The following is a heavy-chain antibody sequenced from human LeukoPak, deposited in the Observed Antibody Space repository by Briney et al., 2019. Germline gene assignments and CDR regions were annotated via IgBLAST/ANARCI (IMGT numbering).Heavy chain of an antibody. CDR1: GGSFSGYY. D-gene: IGHD6-19*01. Sequence: PSETLSLTCAVYGGSFSGYYWSWIRQPPGKGLEWIEEINHSGSTNYNPSLRSRVTISVDTSKNQFSLKLSSVTAADAAVYYCARGRGSCGSRRGFDPWGQGTLVTVSS. V-gene: IGHV4-34*01. J-gene: IGHJ5*02. CDR3: ARGRGSCGSRRGFDP. CDR2: INHSGST.